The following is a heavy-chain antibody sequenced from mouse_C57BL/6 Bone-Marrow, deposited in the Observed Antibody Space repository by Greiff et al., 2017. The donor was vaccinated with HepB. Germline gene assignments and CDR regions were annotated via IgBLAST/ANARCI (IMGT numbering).Heavy chain of an antibody. V-gene: IGHV1-55*01. CDR3: ASHYYGSSYEY. CDR2: IYPGSGST. Sequence: QVQLQQSGAELVKPGASVKMSCKASGYTFTSYWITWVKQRPGQGLEWIGDIYPGSGSTNYNEKFKSKATLTVDTSSSTAYMQLSSLTSEDSAVYYCASHYYGSSYEYWGQGTTLTVSS. D-gene: IGHD1-1*01. CDR1: GYTFTSYW. J-gene: IGHJ2*01.